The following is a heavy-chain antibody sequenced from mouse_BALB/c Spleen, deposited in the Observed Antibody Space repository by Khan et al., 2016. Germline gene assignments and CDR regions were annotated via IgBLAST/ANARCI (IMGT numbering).Heavy chain of an antibody. CDR3: ARWLLRGYAMDY. CDR2: INTETGEP. V-gene: IGHV9-2-1*01. Sequence: QIRLVQSGPELKKPGETVKISCKASGYTFTDYSMHWVKQAPGKGLKWMGWINTETGEPTYADDFKGRFAFSLETSASTAYLQINNLKNEDTATYFCARWLLRGYAMDYWGQGTSVTVSS. D-gene: IGHD2-3*01. CDR1: GYTFTDYS. J-gene: IGHJ4*01.